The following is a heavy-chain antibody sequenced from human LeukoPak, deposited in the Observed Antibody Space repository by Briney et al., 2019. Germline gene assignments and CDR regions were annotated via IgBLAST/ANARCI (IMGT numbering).Heavy chain of an antibody. D-gene: IGHD6-13*01. J-gene: IGHJ6*02. Sequence: PGGSLRLSCAASGFTFSSYWMTWVRQAPGKGLEWVANIKQDGSETYYVDSVKGRFTISGDNAKNSLYLQMNSLRAEDTAVYYCARDRFDPWYSSSWHYGMDVWGQGTTVTVSS. CDR2: IKQDGSET. V-gene: IGHV3-7*01. CDR3: ARDRFDPWYSSSWHYGMDV. CDR1: GFTFSSYW.